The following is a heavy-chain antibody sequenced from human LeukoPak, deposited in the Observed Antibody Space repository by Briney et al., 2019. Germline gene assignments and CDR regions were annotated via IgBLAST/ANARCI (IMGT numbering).Heavy chain of an antibody. CDR3: AGAYSAYDPFDY. V-gene: IGHV3-9*01. CDR1: GFTFDDYA. D-gene: IGHD5-12*01. Sequence: PGGSLRLSCAASGFTFDDYAMHWVRQAPGKGLEWVSGLNWNSGGIVYADSVKGRFTISRDNAKGSLYLQMNSLRVEDTAIYFCAGAYSAYDPFDYWGQGILVTVSS. J-gene: IGHJ4*02. CDR2: LNWNSGGI.